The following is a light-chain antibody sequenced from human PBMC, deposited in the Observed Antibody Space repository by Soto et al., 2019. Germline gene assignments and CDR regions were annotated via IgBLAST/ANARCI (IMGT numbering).Light chain of an antibody. V-gene: IGLV2-14*01. Sequence: QSVLTQPASVSGSPGQSITISCTGTSSDVGGYNYVSWYQQHPGKAPKLMIYDVRNRPSGVSNCFSGSKSVNTASLTISGLQAEDEADYYCSSYTTISTYVFGTGTKLTVL. CDR3: SSYTTISTYV. J-gene: IGLJ1*01. CDR1: SSDVGGYNY. CDR2: DVR.